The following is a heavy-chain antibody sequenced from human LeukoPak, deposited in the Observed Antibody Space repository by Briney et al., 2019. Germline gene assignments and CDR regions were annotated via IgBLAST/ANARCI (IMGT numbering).Heavy chain of an antibody. D-gene: IGHD5-24*01. V-gene: IGHV1-18*01. CDR2: INAYNGNA. Sequence: GASVKVSCKASGYTFPSYGINWVRQAPGQGLEWMGWINAYNGNANYAQKLQGRVTMTTDTFTSTAYMELRSLRSDDTAVYYCARDLEIWEVPGGYWGQGTLVTVSS. CDR3: ARDLEIWEVPGGY. CDR1: GYTFPSYG. J-gene: IGHJ4*02.